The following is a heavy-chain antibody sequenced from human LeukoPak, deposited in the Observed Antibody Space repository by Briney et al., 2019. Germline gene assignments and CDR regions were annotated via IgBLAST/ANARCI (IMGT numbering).Heavy chain of an antibody. J-gene: IGHJ6*03. CDR2: IIPIFGNA. CDR1: GGTFSSYA. D-gene: IGHD4/OR15-4a*01. Sequence: SVKVSCKTSGGTFSSYAISRGRQAPRQRLEWMGGIIPIFGNANYAQKFQGRVTITTDESTSTAYMEMSSLRSEDTAVYYCARHRMVVTPVGYYYYMDVWGKGTTVTVSS. CDR3: ARHRMVVTPVGYYYYMDV. V-gene: IGHV1-69*05.